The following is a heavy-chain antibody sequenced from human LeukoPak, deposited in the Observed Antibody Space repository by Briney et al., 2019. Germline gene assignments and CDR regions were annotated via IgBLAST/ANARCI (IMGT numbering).Heavy chain of an antibody. Sequence: SETLSLTCAVYGGSFSGYYWSWIRQPPGKGLEWIGEINHSGSTNYNPSLKSRVTISVDTSKNQFSLKLSSVTAADAAVYYCARRARNFDYWGQGTLVTVSS. J-gene: IGHJ4*02. CDR3: ARRARNFDY. D-gene: IGHD4/OR15-4a*01. CDR2: INHSGST. CDR1: GGSFSGYY. V-gene: IGHV4-34*01.